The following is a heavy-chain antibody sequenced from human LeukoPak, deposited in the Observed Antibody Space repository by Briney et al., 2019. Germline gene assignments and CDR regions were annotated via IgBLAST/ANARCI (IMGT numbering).Heavy chain of an antibody. CDR2: ISGSGGRT. CDR1: GFTFSSYA. V-gene: IGHV3-23*01. Sequence: GGSLRLSCAASGFTFSSYAMNWVRQAPGKGLEWVSGISGSGGRTNYSDSVKGRFTISRDNSKNTLYLQMNSLRAEDTAVYYCAKSVTDYWYFDLWGRGALVTVSS. CDR3: AKSVTDYWYFDL. D-gene: IGHD3-16*02. J-gene: IGHJ2*01.